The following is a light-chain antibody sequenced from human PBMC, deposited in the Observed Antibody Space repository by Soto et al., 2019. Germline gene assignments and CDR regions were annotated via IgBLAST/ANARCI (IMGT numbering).Light chain of an antibody. Sequence: ALTQPPSASGSPGQSVTISCTGTSSDVGGYNYVSWYQQHPGKAPKLMIYEVSKRPSGVPDRFSGSKSGNTASLTVSGLQVEDEADYYCSSFEASNNLLFGGGTKVTVL. CDR3: SSFEASNNLL. CDR2: EVS. V-gene: IGLV2-8*01. J-gene: IGLJ2*01. CDR1: SSDVGGYNY.